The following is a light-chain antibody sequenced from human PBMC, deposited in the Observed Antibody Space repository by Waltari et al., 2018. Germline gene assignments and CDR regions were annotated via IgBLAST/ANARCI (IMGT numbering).Light chain of an antibody. CDR3: QQYGSSPPWT. Sequence: EIVLTQSQGPLSLSPGERATLSCRASQSVSSSYLAWYQQKPGQAPRLLIYGASSRATGIPDRFSGSGSGTDFTLTISRLEPEDFAVYYCQQYGSSPPWTFGQGTKVEIK. J-gene: IGKJ1*01. CDR1: QSVSSSY. CDR2: GAS. V-gene: IGKV3-20*01.